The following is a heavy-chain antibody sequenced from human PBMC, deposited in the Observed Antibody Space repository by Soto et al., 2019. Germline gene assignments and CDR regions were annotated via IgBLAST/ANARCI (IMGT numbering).Heavy chain of an antibody. V-gene: IGHV1-18*04. CDR2: ISAYKGQT. Sequence: QVQLVQSGAEVKKPGASVKVSCKASGYSFTTYGITWVRQAPGQGLEWMGWISAYKGQTHFAQKFQGRVNLTRDSSTSTAYMEVGTLSSDDTAVYYCARVTDDYGDYDYWGQGTLVTVSS. D-gene: IGHD4-17*01. CDR1: GYSFTTYG. J-gene: IGHJ4*02. CDR3: ARVTDDYGDYDY.